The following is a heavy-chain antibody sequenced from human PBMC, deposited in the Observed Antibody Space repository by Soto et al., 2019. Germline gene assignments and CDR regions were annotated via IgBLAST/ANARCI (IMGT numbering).Heavy chain of an antibody. CDR3: ARDVGDHELDY. V-gene: IGHV3-7*01. CDR2: IKPDGSGK. J-gene: IGHJ4*02. CDR1: GFTFRSNW. Sequence: GGSLRLSCAASGFTFRSNWMSWVRQAPGRGLQWVANIKPDGSGKYCLDSVRGRFTISRDNAENSLFLQIDSLRVEDTAVYYCARDVGDHELDYWGQGTLVTVSS.